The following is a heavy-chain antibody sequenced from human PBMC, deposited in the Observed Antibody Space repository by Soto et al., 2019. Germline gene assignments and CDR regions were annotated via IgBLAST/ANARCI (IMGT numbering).Heavy chain of an antibody. CDR1: GGSISSGGYY. J-gene: IGHJ4*02. CDR3: ARLHIVVVPAESYYFED. D-gene: IGHD2-2*01. V-gene: IGHV4-31*03. CDR2: IYYSGST. Sequence: SETLSLTCTVSGGSISSGGYYWSWIRQHPGKGLEWIGYIYYSGSTYYNPSLKSRVTISVDTSKNQFSLKLSSVTAADTAVYYCARLHIVVVPAESYYFEDWGQGTRVTVSS.